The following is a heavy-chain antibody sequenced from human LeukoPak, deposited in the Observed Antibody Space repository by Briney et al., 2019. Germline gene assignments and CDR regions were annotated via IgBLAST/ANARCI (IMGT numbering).Heavy chain of an antibody. J-gene: IGHJ4*02. CDR2: ISSSGSTI. D-gene: IGHD3-10*01. CDR3: AGGSDLGF. Sequence: GGSLRLSCAASGISFSSYTMNWVRQAPGKGLEWVSYISSSGSTISYADSVKGRFTVSRDNAKNSLYLQMDSLRAEDTAVYYCAGGSDLGFWGQGTLVTVSS. CDR1: GISFSSYT. V-gene: IGHV3-48*04.